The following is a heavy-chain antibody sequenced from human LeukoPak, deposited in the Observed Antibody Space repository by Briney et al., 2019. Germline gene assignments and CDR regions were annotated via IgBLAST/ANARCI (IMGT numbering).Heavy chain of an antibody. CDR3: ARARAAAGRIDY. V-gene: IGHV4-59*01. Sequence: PSETLSLTCTVSGGSISSYYWSWIRQPPGKGLEWIGYIYYSGSTNYNPSLKSRVTISVDTSKNQFSLKLSSVTAADTAVYYCARARAAAGRIDYWGQGTLVTVSS. D-gene: IGHD6-13*01. J-gene: IGHJ4*02. CDR2: IYYSGST. CDR1: GGSISSYY.